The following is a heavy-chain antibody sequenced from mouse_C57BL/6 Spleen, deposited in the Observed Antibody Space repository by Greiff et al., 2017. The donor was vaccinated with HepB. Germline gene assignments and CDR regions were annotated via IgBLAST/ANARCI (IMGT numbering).Heavy chain of an antibody. V-gene: IGHV1-54*01. CDR1: GYAFTNYL. Sequence: VQLQQSGAELVRPGTSVKVSCKASGYAFTNYLIEWVKQRPGQGLEWIGVINPGSGGTNYNEKFKGKATLTADKSSSTAYMQLSSLTSEDSAVYFCARSTVVGNMDYWGQRTSVTVSS. CDR2: INPGSGGT. J-gene: IGHJ4*01. CDR3: ARSTVVGNMDY. D-gene: IGHD1-1*01.